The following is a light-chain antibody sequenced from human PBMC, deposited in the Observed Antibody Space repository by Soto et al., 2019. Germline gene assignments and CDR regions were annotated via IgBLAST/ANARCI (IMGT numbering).Light chain of an antibody. J-gene: IGLJ2*01. CDR2: EVS. V-gene: IGLV2-14*01. CDR3: ISYTSSSTLVV. Sequence: QSALTQPASVSGSPGQSITISCTGTSSDVGGYNYVSWYQQQPGKPPKLMIYEVSNRPSGVYNRFSGSKSGNTASLTISGLQAEDEADYYCISYTSSSTLVVFGGGTKVTVL. CDR1: SSDVGGYNY.